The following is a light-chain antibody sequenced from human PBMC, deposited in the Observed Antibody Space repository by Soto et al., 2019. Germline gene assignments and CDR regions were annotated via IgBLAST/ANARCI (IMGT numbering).Light chain of an antibody. CDR1: QSVSSN. Sequence: EIVMTQSPATLSVSPGERGTLSCRASQSVSSNLAWYQQKPGQAHRLLIYGASTRATGIPARFSGSGSGTEFTLTISSLQSEDFAVYYCQQYNNWPPLTFGGGTKVEIK. J-gene: IGKJ4*01. CDR2: GAS. V-gene: IGKV3-15*01. CDR3: QQYNNWPPLT.